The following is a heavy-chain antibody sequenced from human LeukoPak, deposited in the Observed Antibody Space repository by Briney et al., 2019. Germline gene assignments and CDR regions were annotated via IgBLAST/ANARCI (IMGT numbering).Heavy chain of an antibody. CDR3: ARGEDGYYSSGNYKY. CDR2: INYGGTT. J-gene: IGHJ4*02. Sequence: PSETLSLTCAVYGGSFSGYYWSWIRQPPGKGLEWIGEINYGGTTNYNPSLKSRVTISVDTSKNQFSLKLTSVTAADTALYFCARGEDGYYSSGNYKYWGRGTLVSVSS. V-gene: IGHV4-34*01. CDR1: GGSFSGYY. D-gene: IGHD3-10*01.